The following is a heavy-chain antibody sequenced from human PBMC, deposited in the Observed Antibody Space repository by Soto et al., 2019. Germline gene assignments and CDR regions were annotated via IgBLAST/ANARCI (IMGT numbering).Heavy chain of an antibody. V-gene: IGHV3-23*01. CDR1: GFIFSSYA. CDR2: ISGSGGGT. CDR3: AKSRGSGSYFNPSDAFDF. D-gene: IGHD3-10*01. J-gene: IGHJ3*01. Sequence: EVQLLDSGGGLVQPGGSLRLSCAASGFIFSSYAMSWVRQAPGKGLEWVSSISGSGGGTYYADSVKGRFTISRDNSKNTLSLQMNSLRAEDTAVYYCAKSRGSGSYFNPSDAFDFWGQGTMVTVSS.